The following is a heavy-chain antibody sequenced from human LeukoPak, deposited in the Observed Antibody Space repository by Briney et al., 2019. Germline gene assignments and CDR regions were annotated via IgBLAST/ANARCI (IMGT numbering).Heavy chain of an antibody. D-gene: IGHD3-22*01. J-gene: IGHJ4*02. V-gene: IGHV3-23*01. CDR3: ATSNDYYDSSGYYGY. CDR1: GFTFSSYA. CDR2: ISGSGGST. Sequence: PGGSLRLSCAASGFTFSSYAMSWVRQAPGKGLEWVSAISGSGGSTYYADSVKGRFTISRDNSKNTLYLQMNSLRAEDTVVYYCATSNDYYDSSGYYGYWGQGTLVTVSS.